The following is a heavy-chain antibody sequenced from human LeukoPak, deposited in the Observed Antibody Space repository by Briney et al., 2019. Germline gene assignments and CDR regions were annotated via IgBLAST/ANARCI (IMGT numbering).Heavy chain of an antibody. Sequence: SETLSLTCTVSGGSISSGGYYWSWIRQHPGKGLEWIGYIYYSGSTYYNPSLKSRVTISVDTSKNQFSLKLSSVTAADTAVYYCASGFSSSWYVGAHWFDPWGQGTLVTVSS. CDR3: ASGFSSSWYVGAHWFDP. J-gene: IGHJ5*02. D-gene: IGHD6-13*01. V-gene: IGHV4-31*03. CDR2: IYYSGST. CDR1: GGSISSGGYY.